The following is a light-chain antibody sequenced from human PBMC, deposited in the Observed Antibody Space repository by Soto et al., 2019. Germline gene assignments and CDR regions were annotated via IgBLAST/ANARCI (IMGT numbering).Light chain of an antibody. V-gene: IGLV2-11*01. CDR1: SSDVGGYDF. CDR2: DVN. J-gene: IGLJ2*01. CDR3: CSYGGTTTLV. Sequence: QSALTQPRSVSESPGQSVTISCTGTSSDVGGYDFVSWYQQLPGKAPKLMIYDVNKRPSGVPYRFSGSKSGNTASLTISGLQAEDEADYYCCSYGGTTTLVFGGGTKLTVL.